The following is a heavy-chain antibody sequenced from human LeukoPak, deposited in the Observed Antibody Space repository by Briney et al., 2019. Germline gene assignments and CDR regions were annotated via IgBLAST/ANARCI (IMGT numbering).Heavy chain of an antibody. J-gene: IGHJ4*02. D-gene: IGHD2-2*01. Sequence: GSLRLSCAASGFTFSDYSMNWVRQPPGKGLEWIGEIYHSGSTNYNPSLKSRVTISVDKSKNQFSLKLSSVTAADTAVYYCASGLPAAGAFDYWGQGTLVTVSS. CDR2: IYHSGST. CDR3: ASGLPAAGAFDY. V-gene: IGHV4-34*01. CDR1: GFTFSDYS.